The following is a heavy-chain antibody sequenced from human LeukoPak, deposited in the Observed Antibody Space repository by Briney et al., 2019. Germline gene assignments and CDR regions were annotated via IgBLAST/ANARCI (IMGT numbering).Heavy chain of an antibody. J-gene: IGHJ4*02. V-gene: IGHV3-30*02. CDR2: IRYDGSNS. D-gene: IGHD4-11*01. CDR1: RFTFSSYG. CDR3: AKAKSYYSNYDY. Sequence: GGSLRLSCVGSRFTFSSYGMHWVRQAPGEGLEWVAFIRYDGSNSYYIDSVKGRFTISRDNSKNTLYLQMNSLRAEDTAVYYCAKAKSYYSNYDYWGQGTLVTVSS.